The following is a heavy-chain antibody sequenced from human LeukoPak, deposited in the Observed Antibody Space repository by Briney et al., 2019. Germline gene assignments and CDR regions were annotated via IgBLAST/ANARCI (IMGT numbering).Heavy chain of an antibody. CDR3: ARGLDTYVVLTAYDTFDI. D-gene: IGHD2-21*02. CDR2: IGEDGSEK. CDR1: GFTFSSYW. V-gene: IGHV3-7*04. J-gene: IGHJ3*02. Sequence: GGSLRLSCAASGFTFSSYWMTWVRQAPGKGLEWVANIGEDGSEKYYVDSAKGRFTISRDNAKNSLYLQVNSLRAEDTAVYYCARGLDTYVVLTAYDTFDIWGQGTMVTVSS.